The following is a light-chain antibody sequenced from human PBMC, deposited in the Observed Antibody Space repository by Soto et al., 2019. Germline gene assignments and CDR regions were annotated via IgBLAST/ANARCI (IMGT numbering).Light chain of an antibody. CDR2: VNS. V-gene: IGLV1-40*01. CDR1: SSNIGAGYD. J-gene: IGLJ2*01. CDR3: QSYDSSLSAVV. Sequence: QSVLTQPPSVSGAPGQRVTISCTGSSSNIGAGYDVHWYQQLPGTAPKLLIYVNSNRPSGVPDRFSGSQSGTSASLAITGLQAEDEADYYCQSYDSSLSAVVFGGGTKLNVL.